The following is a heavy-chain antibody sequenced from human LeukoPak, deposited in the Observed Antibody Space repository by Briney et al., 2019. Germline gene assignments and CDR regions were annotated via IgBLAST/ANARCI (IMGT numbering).Heavy chain of an antibody. D-gene: IGHD3-22*01. CDR1: GFTFSSYG. J-gene: IGHJ3*02. Sequence: PGGSLRLSCAASGFTFSSYGMRWVRQAPGKGLEWVADISYDGRNKYNADSVKGRFTISRDNSKNTLYLQMNSLRAEDTAVYYCAKDRPNYYDSSGYYGSDAFDIWGQGTMVTVSS. CDR3: AKDRPNYYDSSGYYGSDAFDI. V-gene: IGHV3-30*18. CDR2: ISYDGRNK.